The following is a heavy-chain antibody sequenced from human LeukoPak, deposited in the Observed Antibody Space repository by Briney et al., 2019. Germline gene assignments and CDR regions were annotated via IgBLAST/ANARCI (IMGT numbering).Heavy chain of an antibody. V-gene: IGHV3-49*03. Sequence: GGSLRLSCTASGFTFGDYAMSWFRQAPGKGLEWVGFIRSKAYGGTTEYAASVKGRFTISRDDSKSIAYLQMNSLKTEDTAVYYCTRSSSWYRARGAFDIWGQGTMVTVSS. CDR3: TRSSSWYRARGAFDI. CDR1: GFTFGDYA. CDR2: IRSKAYGGTT. J-gene: IGHJ3*02. D-gene: IGHD6-13*01.